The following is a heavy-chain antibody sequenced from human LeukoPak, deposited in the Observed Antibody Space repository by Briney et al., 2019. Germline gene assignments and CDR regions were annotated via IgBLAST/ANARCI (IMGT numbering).Heavy chain of an antibody. V-gene: IGHV3-7*01. CDR1: GFGFSAAW. D-gene: IGHD5-12*01. J-gene: IGHJ4*02. Sequence: GVSLRLSCEASGFGFSAAWMTWVRQAPGKGLEWVATIKNDGSDKYYVDSVKGRFTLSRDNAKNSVYLQMNSLRVEDTAVYYCVNLGYSDGGQGTLVTVSS. CDR2: IKNDGSDK. CDR3: VNLGYSD.